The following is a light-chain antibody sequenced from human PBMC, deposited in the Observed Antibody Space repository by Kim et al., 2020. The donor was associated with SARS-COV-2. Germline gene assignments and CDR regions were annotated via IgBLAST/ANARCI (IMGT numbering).Light chain of an antibody. Sequence: SYELTQPPSVSVAPGKTARITCGGNNIGSKSVHWYQQKPGQAPVLVIYYDSDRPSGIPERFSGSNSGNTATLTISRVEAGDEADYYCQVWDSSSDHPVFGGVTQLTVL. J-gene: IGLJ3*02. CDR1: NIGSKS. CDR2: YDS. CDR3: QVWDSSSDHPV. V-gene: IGLV3-21*04.